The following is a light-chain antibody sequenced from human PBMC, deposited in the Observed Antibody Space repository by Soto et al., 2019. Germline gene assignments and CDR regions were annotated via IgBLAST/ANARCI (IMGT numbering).Light chain of an antibody. CDR3: QQDDKWPYT. CDR2: GAF. Sequence: ENVLTQSPATLSVSTGERATLSCRTSQIIGTNLAWYQQKPGQAPRLLIYGAFTRAPGFPVRFRGTGSGSEFPLTITSLQSEDGALYYCQQDDKWPYTFGQGTNWEIK. J-gene: IGKJ2*01. V-gene: IGKV3-15*01. CDR1: QIIGTN.